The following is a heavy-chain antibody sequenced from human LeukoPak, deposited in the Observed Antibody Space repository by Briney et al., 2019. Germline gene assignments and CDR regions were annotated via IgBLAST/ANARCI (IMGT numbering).Heavy chain of an antibody. V-gene: IGHV4-59*08. D-gene: IGHD6-19*01. J-gene: IGHJ4*02. CDR1: GATVSDFY. CDR2: MVYNGRT. CDR3: ARGGDINVAGIIDS. Sequence: PSETLSLTCNVSGATVSDFYWTWIRQPPGKGLEWIGYMVYNGRTNYNPSLESRVTISVDTSKNQFSLKLTSVTAADTALYYCARGGDINVAGIIDSWGQGTRVIVSS.